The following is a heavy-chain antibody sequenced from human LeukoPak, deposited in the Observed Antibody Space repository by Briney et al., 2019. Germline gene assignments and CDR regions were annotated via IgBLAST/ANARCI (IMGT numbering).Heavy chain of an antibody. V-gene: IGHV1-24*01. D-gene: IGHD4-17*01. J-gene: IGHJ4*02. Sequence: ASVKVSCKVSGYTLTELSMHWVRQAPGKGLEWMGGFDPEDGETIYAQKFQGRVTMTEDTSTDTAYMELSSLRSEDTAVYYCAIKSLYGDYEWEDFDYWGQGTLVTVSS. CDR1: GYTLTELS. CDR3: AIKSLYGDYEWEDFDY. CDR2: FDPEDGET.